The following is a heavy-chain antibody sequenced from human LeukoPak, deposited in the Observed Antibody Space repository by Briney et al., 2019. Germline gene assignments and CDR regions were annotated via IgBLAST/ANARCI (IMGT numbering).Heavy chain of an antibody. CDR1: GFTFSSYW. J-gene: IGHJ6*02. CDR2: IKQDGSEK. D-gene: IGHD2-21*01. CDR3: ARYCGGDCYGMDV. V-gene: IGHV3-7*01. Sequence: GGSLRLSCAASGFTFSSYWMSWVRQAPGKGLEWVANIKQDGSEKDYVDSVKGRFTISRDNAKNSLYLQMNSLRAEDTALYYCARYCGGDCYGMDVWGQGTTVTVSS.